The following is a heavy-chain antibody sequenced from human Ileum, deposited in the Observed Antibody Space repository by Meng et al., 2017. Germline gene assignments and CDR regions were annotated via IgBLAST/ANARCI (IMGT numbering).Heavy chain of an antibody. J-gene: IGHJ5*02. CDR2: IYYRGGA. Sequence: QVQLQESGPGLGKPAETRALTGSVSGASISSHYWTWIRQPPGKGLEYIGYIYYRGGASYNPSLRSRVTMSVDTSKNQFSLNLSSVTAADTAVYYCARLLDSSDWGWFDPWGQGTLVTVSS. CDR3: ARLLDSSDWGWFDP. V-gene: IGHV4-59*08. CDR1: GASISSHY. D-gene: IGHD3-22*01.